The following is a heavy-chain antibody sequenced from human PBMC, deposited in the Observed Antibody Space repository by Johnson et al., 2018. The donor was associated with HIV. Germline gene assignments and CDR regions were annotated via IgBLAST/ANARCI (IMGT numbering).Heavy chain of an antibody. V-gene: IGHV3-33*01. CDR2: IWHDGSNK. J-gene: IGHJ3*02. CDR1: GFTLSNYG. D-gene: IGHD3-16*01. Sequence: QMQLVESGGGVVQPGRSLRLSCAASGFTLSNYGMHWVRQAPGKGLEWVAVIWHDGSNKYFAASVKGRFTISRDNSKNTMYLQMNSLKVEDTAVYYCATDQVGRSYGGKYQIWGQGTMVTVSS. CDR3: ATDQVGRSYGGKYQI.